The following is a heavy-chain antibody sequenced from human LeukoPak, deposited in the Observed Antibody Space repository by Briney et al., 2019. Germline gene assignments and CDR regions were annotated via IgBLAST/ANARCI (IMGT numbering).Heavy chain of an antibody. CDR1: GFTFSSYS. D-gene: IGHD3-16*01. Sequence: GGSLRLSCAASGFTFSSYSMNWVRQAPGKGLEWVSYISSSSSTIYYADSVKGRFTISRDNAKNSLYLQMNSLRADDTAVYYCARDRIYDSISIWGQGTMVTVSS. V-gene: IGHV3-48*04. J-gene: IGHJ3*02. CDR3: ARDRIYDSISI. CDR2: ISSSSSTI.